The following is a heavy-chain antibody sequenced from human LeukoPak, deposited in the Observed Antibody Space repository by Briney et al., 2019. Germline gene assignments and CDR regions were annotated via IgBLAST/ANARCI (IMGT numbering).Heavy chain of an antibody. Sequence: SETLSLTCTVSGGSISSYYWSWIRQPAGKGLEWIGRIYTSGSTNYNPSLKSRVTMSVDTSKNQFSLKLSSVTAADTAVYYCARGNIVVVPAATDYYYYMDVWGKGTTVTVSS. D-gene: IGHD2-2*01. V-gene: IGHV4-4*07. CDR3: ARGNIVVVPAATDYYYYMDV. CDR2: IYTSGST. CDR1: GGSISSYY. J-gene: IGHJ6*03.